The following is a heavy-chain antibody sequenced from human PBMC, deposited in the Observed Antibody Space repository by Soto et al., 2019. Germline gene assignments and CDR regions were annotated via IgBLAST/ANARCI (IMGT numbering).Heavy chain of an antibody. CDR1: GGSISSSSYY. CDR2: IYYSGST. D-gene: IGHD2-15*01. J-gene: IGHJ4*02. CDR3: ARHTPAISISDH. V-gene: IGHV4-39*01. Sequence: SETLSLTCPVSGGSISSSSYYWGWIRQPPGKGLEWIGSIYYSGSTYYNPSLKSRVTISVDTSKNQFSLKLSSVTAADTAVYYCARHTPAISISDHWGQGTLVTVSS.